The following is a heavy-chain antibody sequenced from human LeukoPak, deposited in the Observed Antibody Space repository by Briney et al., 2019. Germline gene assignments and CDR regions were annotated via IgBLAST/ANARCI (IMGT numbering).Heavy chain of an antibody. Sequence: WVRQPPGKGLEWIGSIYYSGSTYYNPSLKSRVTISVDTSKNQFSLKLSSVTAADTAVYYCARRGYYYDSSGYYPWGQGTLVTVSS. CDR2: IYYSGST. D-gene: IGHD3-22*01. CDR3: ARRGYYYDSSGYYP. V-gene: IGHV4-39*01. J-gene: IGHJ5*02.